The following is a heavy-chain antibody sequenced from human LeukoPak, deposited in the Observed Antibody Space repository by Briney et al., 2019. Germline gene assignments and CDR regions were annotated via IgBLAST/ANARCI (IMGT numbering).Heavy chain of an antibody. CDR2: ISGSGGST. J-gene: IGHJ4*02. CDR1: GFTFSSYG. D-gene: IGHD3-16*01. Sequence: GGSLRLSCAASGFTFSSYGMSWVRQAPGKGLEWVSAISGSGGSTYYADSVKGRFTISRDNSKNTLYLQMNSLRAEDTAVYYCARVSILVGESDYWGQGTLVTVSS. CDR3: ARVSILVGESDY. V-gene: IGHV3-23*01.